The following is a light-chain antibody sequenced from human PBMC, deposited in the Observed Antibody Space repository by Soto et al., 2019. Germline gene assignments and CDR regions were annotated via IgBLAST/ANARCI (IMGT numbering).Light chain of an antibody. V-gene: IGLV1-40*01. CDR3: PSYDSSLSGAV. Sequence: QSVLTQPPSVSGAPGQRVTISCTGSSSNIGAGYDVHWYQQLPGTAPKLLIYRNSNRPSGVPDRVSGSKSGTSASLAITGLQAEDEADYYCPSYDSSLSGAVFGGGTTLTVL. CDR1: SSNIGAGYD. CDR2: RNS. J-gene: IGLJ3*02.